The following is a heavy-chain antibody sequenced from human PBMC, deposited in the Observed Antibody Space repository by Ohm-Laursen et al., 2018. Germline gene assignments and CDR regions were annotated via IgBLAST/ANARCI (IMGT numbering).Heavy chain of an antibody. CDR1: GFSFSSYN. V-gene: IGHV3-9*01. J-gene: IGHJ6*02. D-gene: IGHD6-13*01. CDR2: ISWNGASI. Sequence: SLRLSCAASGFSFSSYNMNWVRQAPGKGLEWVSGISWNGASIDYGDSVKGRFTISRDNARSSLDLQMNSLRVEDTALYYCAKDLLAAPDYYGMDVWGQGTTVTVSS. CDR3: AKDLLAAPDYYGMDV.